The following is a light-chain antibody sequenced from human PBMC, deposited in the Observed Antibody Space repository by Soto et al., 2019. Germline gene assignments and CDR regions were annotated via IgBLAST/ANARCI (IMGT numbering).Light chain of an antibody. J-gene: IGLJ2*01. Sequence: QSVLTQPPSVSGAPGQRVTISCTGSSSNIGAGYDVHWYQQLPGTAPKLLIYGNSNRPSGVPDRFSGSKSGTSASLAITGLQDEDEADYYCQSYDSRDVVFGGGTKLTVL. V-gene: IGLV1-40*01. CDR2: GNS. CDR1: SSNIGAGYD. CDR3: QSYDSRDVV.